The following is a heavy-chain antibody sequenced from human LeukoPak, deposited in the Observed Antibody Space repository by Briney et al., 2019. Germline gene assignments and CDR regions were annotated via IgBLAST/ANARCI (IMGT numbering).Heavy chain of an antibody. J-gene: IGHJ4*02. CDR3: ARDSPGYCSGGSCYGRTSPLDY. D-gene: IGHD2-15*01. V-gene: IGHV4-4*07. Sequence: SETLSLTCTVSGGSISSYYWSWIRQPAGKGLEWIGRIYTSGSTNYNPSLKSRVTMSVDTSKTQFSLKLSSVTAADTAVYYCARDSPGYCSGGSCYGRTSPLDYWGQGTMVTVSS. CDR2: IYTSGST. CDR1: GGSISSYY.